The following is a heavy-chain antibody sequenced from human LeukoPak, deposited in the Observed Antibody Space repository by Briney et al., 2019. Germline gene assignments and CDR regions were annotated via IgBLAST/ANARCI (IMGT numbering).Heavy chain of an antibody. D-gene: IGHD2-8*02. CDR3: ARLVVPSYYGMDV. V-gene: IGHV3-9*01. Sequence: PGRSLRLSCAASGFTFDDYAMHWVRQAPGKGLEWVSGISWNSGSIGYADSVKGRFTISRDNAKNSLYLQMNSLRAEDTALHYCARLVVPSYYGMDVWGQGTTVTVSS. J-gene: IGHJ6*02. CDR2: ISWNSGSI. CDR1: GFTFDDYA.